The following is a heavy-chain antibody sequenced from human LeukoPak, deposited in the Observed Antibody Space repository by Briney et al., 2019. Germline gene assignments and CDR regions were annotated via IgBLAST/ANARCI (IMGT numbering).Heavy chain of an antibody. CDR1: GFTFSSYS. CDR2: IKQDGSEK. V-gene: IGHV3-7*01. Sequence: GGSLRLSCAAPGFTFSSYSMSWVRQAPGKGLEWVANIKQDGSEKNYVGSVKGRFTIARDNAKNSLYLQMNSLRAEDTAVYYCARSSITMVRGVIKSTTGWYHYYNMDVWGKGTTVTVSS. CDR3: ARSSITMVRGVIKSTTGWYHYYNMDV. D-gene: IGHD3-10*01. J-gene: IGHJ6*03.